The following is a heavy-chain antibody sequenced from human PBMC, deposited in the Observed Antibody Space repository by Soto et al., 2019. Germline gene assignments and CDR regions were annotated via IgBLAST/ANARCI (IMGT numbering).Heavy chain of an antibody. J-gene: IGHJ6*02. V-gene: IGHV1-2*02. Sequence: ASVKVSCKASGYTFTDHYIHWVRQAPGQGLEWMGWINPSSGGTKWAQRFQGRVSMTRDTSISTAYMDLSRLTLDDTAVYYCARYYGSGLFNPVWGQGTKVTVSS. D-gene: IGHD3-10*01. CDR2: INPSSGGT. CDR3: ARYYGSGLFNPV. CDR1: GYTFTDHY.